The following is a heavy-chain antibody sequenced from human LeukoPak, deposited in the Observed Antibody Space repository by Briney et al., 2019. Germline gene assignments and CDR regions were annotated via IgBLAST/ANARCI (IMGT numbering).Heavy chain of an antibody. CDR1: GFTFSSYW. V-gene: IGHV3-74*01. CDR3: ATSRTFDY. Sequence: GGSLRLSCAASGFTFSSYWMHWVRQSPGKGLVWVSGINSDGSSTSYADSVKGRFTISSDNAKNTVYLQMNSLRAEDTAVYHCATSRTFDYWGQGTLVTVSS. J-gene: IGHJ4*02. CDR2: INSDGSST.